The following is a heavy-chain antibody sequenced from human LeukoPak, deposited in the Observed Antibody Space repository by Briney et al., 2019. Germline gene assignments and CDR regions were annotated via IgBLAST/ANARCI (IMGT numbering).Heavy chain of an antibody. V-gene: IGHV3-23*01. CDR2: ISGGGGST. J-gene: IGHJ4*02. CDR1: GFTFSSYA. D-gene: IGHD3-22*01. Sequence: GGSLRLSCAASGFTFSSYAMSWVRQAPGKGLEWVSGISGGGGSTYYADSVKGRFTISRDNSKNTLYLQMNSLRSEDTAVYYCAKWGDDRSGYHYPGDWGQGTLVTVSS. CDR3: AKWGDDRSGYHYPGD.